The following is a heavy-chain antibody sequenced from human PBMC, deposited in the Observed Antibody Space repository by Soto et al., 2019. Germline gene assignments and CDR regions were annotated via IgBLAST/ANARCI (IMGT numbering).Heavy chain of an antibody. CDR1: GGTFSSYA. J-gene: IGHJ3*02. V-gene: IGHV1-69*13. D-gene: IGHD3-10*01. CDR3: ARDRVKDGGGTDAFDI. CDR2: IIPIFGTA. Sequence: GASVKVSCKASGGTFSSYAISWVRQAPGQGLEWMGGIIPIFGTANYAQKFQGRVTITADESTSTAYMELSSLRSEDTAVYYCARDRVKDGGGTDAFDIWGQGTMVTVSS.